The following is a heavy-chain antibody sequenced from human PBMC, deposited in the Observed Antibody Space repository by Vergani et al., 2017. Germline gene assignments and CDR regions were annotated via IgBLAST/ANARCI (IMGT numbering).Heavy chain of an antibody. Sequence: EVQLVESGGGLVQPGGSLRLSCAASGFTFSSYSMNWVRQAPGKGLELVSYISSSSSTIYYADSGQGRFTISRDNAKNSLYLQMNSLRAEDTAVYYCARDDPYYYGSGSFCYWGQGTLVTVSS. CDR1: GFTFSSYS. CDR2: ISSSSSTI. D-gene: IGHD3-10*01. V-gene: IGHV3-48*04. CDR3: ARDDPYYYGSGSFCY. J-gene: IGHJ4*02.